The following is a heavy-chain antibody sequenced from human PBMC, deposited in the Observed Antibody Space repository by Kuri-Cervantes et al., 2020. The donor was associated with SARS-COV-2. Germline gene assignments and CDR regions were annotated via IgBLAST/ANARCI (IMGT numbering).Heavy chain of an antibody. CDR2: INPDGSYT. CDR1: GFTFSGHW. J-gene: IGHJ4*02. V-gene: IGHV3-74*01. D-gene: IGHD1-1*01. CDR3: VRDGDHWNFDY. Sequence: ETLSLTCAASGFTFSGHWIHWVRQAPGKGLVWVSRINPDGSYTNNADSVKGRFTLSRGNAKNMLFLQMNSLRAEDTAVYYCVRDGDHWNFDYWGQGTLVTVFS.